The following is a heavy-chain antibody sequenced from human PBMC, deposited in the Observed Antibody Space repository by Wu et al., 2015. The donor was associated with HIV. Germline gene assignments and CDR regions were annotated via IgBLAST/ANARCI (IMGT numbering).Heavy chain of an antibody. CDR1: GTIFNSLC. D-gene: IGHD2/OR15-2a*01. CDR2: IMPVFGAP. J-gene: IGHJ6*03. CDR3: TIVDPTTFYFYMNI. V-gene: IGHV1-69*12. Sequence: VQVVQSANEVRGPGSSVKISCQISGTIFNSLCVNWVRQGPERGLQWMGGIMPVFGAPNYAQKLEDRIVISADESTATSFLELRNLGAEDTAIYYCTIVDPTTFYFYMNIWGKGTT.